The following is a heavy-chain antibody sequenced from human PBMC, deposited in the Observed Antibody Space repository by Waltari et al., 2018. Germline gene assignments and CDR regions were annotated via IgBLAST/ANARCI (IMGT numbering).Heavy chain of an antibody. V-gene: IGHV4-38-2*02. D-gene: IGHD3-3*01. J-gene: IGHJ6*03. Sequence: QMQLQESGPGLVKPSETLSLTCAVSGYSISSGYYWGWIRQPPGKGLEWIGSIYHSGSTYYNPSLKSRVTISVDTSKNQFSLKLSSVTAADTAVYYCARESGVLYYYYYYMDVWGKGTTVTVSS. CDR2: IYHSGST. CDR3: ARESGVLYYYYYYMDV. CDR1: GYSISSGYY.